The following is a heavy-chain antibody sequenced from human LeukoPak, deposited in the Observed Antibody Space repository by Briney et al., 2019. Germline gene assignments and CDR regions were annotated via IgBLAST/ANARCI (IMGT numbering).Heavy chain of an antibody. J-gene: IGHJ4*02. CDR2: INPNSGGT. Sequence: ASVKVSCKASGYTFTGYYMHWVRQAAGQGLEWMGWINPNSGGTNYAQKFQGRVTMTRDPSISTAYMELSRLRADDTAVYYCSRGYIVLLDFDYWGQGTLVTVSS. D-gene: IGHD2-8*01. CDR3: SRGYIVLLDFDY. CDR1: GYTFTGYY. V-gene: IGHV1-2*02.